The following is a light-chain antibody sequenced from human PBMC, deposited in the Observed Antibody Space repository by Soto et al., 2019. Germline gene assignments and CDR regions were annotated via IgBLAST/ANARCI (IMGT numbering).Light chain of an antibody. CDR1: GSDIGNYNL. Sequence: QSALTQPAAVSGSLGQSITNSCSGSGSDIGNYNLVSWYQQQPGKVPRLIIYEVNKGPSGVSNRFSGSKSGNTASLTISDLQPDDECLYYCCSYAGSSLWMFGGGTKLTVL. CDR3: CSYAGSSLWM. J-gene: IGLJ3*02. CDR2: EVN. V-gene: IGLV2-23*02.